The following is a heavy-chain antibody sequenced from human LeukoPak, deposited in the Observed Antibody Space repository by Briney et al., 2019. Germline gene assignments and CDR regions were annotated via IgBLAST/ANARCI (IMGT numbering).Heavy chain of an antibody. CDR1: GFTFSNYA. Sequence: GGSLRLSCAASGFTFSNYAMSWVRQAPGKGLERVSAITGSGGNTYYADSVRGRFTISRDNSKNTVFLQMNSLRAEDTAVYYCAKWGDYDVLTGYYVSNYWGQGTLVTVSS. CDR3: AKWGDYDVLTGYYVSNY. J-gene: IGHJ4*02. D-gene: IGHD3-9*01. CDR2: ITGSGGNT. V-gene: IGHV3-23*01.